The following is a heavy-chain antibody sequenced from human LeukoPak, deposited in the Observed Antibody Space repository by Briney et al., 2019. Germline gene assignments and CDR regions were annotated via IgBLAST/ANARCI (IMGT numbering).Heavy chain of an antibody. V-gene: IGHV1-46*01. CDR3: AREGYYYDRTGSFPTKPLDQ. CDR2: INPSGGST. D-gene: IGHD3-22*01. J-gene: IGHJ4*02. CDR1: GYTFTSYD. Sequence: ASVKVSCKASGYTFTSYDINWVRQAPGQGLEWMGVINPSGGSTTYTQKFQGRVTMTRDTSTSTVYMELSSLRSEDTAVYYCAREGYYYDRTGSFPTKPLDQWGQGTLVTVSS.